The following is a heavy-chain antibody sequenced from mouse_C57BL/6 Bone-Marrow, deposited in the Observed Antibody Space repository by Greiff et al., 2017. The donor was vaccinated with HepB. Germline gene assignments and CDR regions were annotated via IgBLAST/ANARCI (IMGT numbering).Heavy chain of an antibody. Sequence: EVKLVESGGGLVKPGGSLKLSCAASGFTFSSYAMSWVRQTPEKRLEWVATISDGGSYTYYPDNVKGRFTISRDNAKNNLYLQMSHLKSEDTAMYYCARDRDYGYWYFDVWGTGTTVTVSS. CDR2: ISDGGSYT. CDR1: GFTFSSYA. V-gene: IGHV5-4*01. D-gene: IGHD1-1*02. J-gene: IGHJ1*03. CDR3: ARDRDYGYWYFDV.